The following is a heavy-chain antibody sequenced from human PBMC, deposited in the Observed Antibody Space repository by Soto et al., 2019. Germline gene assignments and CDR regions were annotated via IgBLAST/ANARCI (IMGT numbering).Heavy chain of an antibody. CDR1: GFTFSSYA. D-gene: IGHD4-17*01. Sequence: QVQLVESGGGVVQPGRSLRLSCAASGFTFSSYAMHWVRQAPGKGLEWVAVISYDGSNKYYADSVKGRFTISRDNSKNQLCRQMNSRRAEDTAVYYCARDHSRDGDYPDYWGQGTLVTVSS. CDR3: ARDHSRDGDYPDY. J-gene: IGHJ4*02. V-gene: IGHV3-30-3*01. CDR2: ISYDGSNK.